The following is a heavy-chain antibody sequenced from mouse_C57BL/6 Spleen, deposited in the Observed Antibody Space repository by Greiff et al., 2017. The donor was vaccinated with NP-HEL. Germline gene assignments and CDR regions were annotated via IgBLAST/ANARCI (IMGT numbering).Heavy chain of an antibody. CDR2: IDPSDSYT. Sequence: QVQLQQPGAELVMPGASVKLSCKASGYTFTSYWMHWVKQRPGQGLEWIGEIDPSDSYTNYNQKFKGKSTLTVGKSSSTAYMQLSSLTSEDSAVYYCARSGGFTTVVDYAMDYWGQGTSVTVSS. J-gene: IGHJ4*01. V-gene: IGHV1-69*01. CDR1: GYTFTSYW. CDR3: ARSGGFTTVVDYAMDY. D-gene: IGHD1-1*01.